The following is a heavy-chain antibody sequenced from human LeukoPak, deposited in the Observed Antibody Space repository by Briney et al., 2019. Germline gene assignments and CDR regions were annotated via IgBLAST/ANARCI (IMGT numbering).Heavy chain of an antibody. J-gene: IGHJ6*03. CDR1: GFTFSDYY. D-gene: IGHD3-10*01. Sequence: PGGSLRLSCAASGFTFSDYYMSWIRQAPGKGLEWVSYISSSGSTIYYADSVKGRFTISRDNAKNSLYLQMNSLRAEDTAVYYCASRDYYYYYMDVWGKETTVTVSS. V-gene: IGHV3-11*04. CDR3: ASRDYYYYYMDV. CDR2: ISSSGSTI.